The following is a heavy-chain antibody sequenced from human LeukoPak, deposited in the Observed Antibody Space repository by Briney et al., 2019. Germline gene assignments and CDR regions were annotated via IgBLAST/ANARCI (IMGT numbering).Heavy chain of an antibody. CDR3: ARDAQRGFDYSNSLKY. Sequence: GGSLRLSCAASGFIFSHYGMHWVRQAPGKGLEWVAVIWSDGSNRFYAGSVKGRFTISRDNSQNTVFLQMNSLRAEDTAMYYCARDAQRGFDYSNSLKYWGQGTLVTVSS. J-gene: IGHJ4*02. CDR2: IWSDGSNR. CDR1: GFIFSHYG. V-gene: IGHV3-30*12. D-gene: IGHD4-11*01.